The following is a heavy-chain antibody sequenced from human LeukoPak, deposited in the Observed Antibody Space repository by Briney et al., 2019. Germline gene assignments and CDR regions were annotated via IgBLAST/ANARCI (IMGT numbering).Heavy chain of an antibody. Sequence: SETLSLTCSLSGGSLSNYYWTWIRQSPGKGLEWIAFINYSGTTTYSPSLKSRVVISLDTSKKQFSLKLSSVTAADTAVYYCARVGPQFQYFYYYGMDVWGPGTTVTVSS. CDR2: INYSGTT. J-gene: IGHJ6*02. V-gene: IGHV4-59*12. CDR3: ARVGPQFQYFYYYGMDV. D-gene: IGHD5-24*01. CDR1: GGSLSNYY.